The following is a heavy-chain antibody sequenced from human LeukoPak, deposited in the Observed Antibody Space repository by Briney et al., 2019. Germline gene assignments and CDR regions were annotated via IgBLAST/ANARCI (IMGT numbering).Heavy chain of an antibody. CDR2: IRYDESYQ. D-gene: IGHD6-25*01. Sequence: GGSLRLSCAASGFTFSGYGMHWVRQAPGKGLVWVAYIRYDESYQYYVDSVRGRFTISRDNSKNMLFLQMNSLGAEDTAVYYCAAIAAAALYWGQGTQVTVSS. CDR1: GFTFSGYG. CDR3: AAIAAAALY. V-gene: IGHV3-30*02. J-gene: IGHJ4*02.